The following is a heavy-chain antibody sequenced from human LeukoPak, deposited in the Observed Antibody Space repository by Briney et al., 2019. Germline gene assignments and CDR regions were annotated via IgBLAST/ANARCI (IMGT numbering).Heavy chain of an antibody. CDR3: TRSPSRYYFDY. CDR1: GGTFSSYA. CDR2: IIPIFGTA. Sequence: ASVKVSCKASGGTFSSYAISWVRQAPGQGLEWMGGIIPIFGTANYAQKFQGRVTITADESTSTAYMELSSLRSEDTAVYYCTRSPSRYYFDYWGQGTLVTVSS. J-gene: IGHJ4*02. V-gene: IGHV1-69*13. D-gene: IGHD4-17*01.